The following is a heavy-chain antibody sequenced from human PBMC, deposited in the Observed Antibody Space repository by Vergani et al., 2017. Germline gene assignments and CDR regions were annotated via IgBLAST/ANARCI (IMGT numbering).Heavy chain of an antibody. CDR1: GGSFSGYY. CDR2: IYYSGST. Sequence: QVQLQQWGAGLLKPSETLSLTCAVYGGSFSGYYWSWIRQHPGKGLEWIGYIYYSGSTYYNPSLKSRVTISVDTSKNQFSLKLSSVTAADTAVYYCASSSGVPSSGTTDAFDIWGQGTMVTVSS. V-gene: IGHV4-34*01. J-gene: IGHJ3*02. CDR3: ASSSGVPSSGTTDAFDI. D-gene: IGHD1-26*01.